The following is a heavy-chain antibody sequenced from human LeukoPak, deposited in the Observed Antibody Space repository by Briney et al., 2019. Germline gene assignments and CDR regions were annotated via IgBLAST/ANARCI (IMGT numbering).Heavy chain of an antibody. V-gene: IGHV3-23*01. CDR3: ASMPDMGL. J-gene: IGHJ4*02. CDR1: GFAFSSYA. Sequence: GGSLRLSCAASGFAFSSYAMSWVRQAPGKGLEWVSGISGSSGSTYYTDSVYYADSVKGRYTISRDNSKNTLYLQMNSLRAEDTAVYYCASMPDMGLWGQGTLVTVSS. CDR2: ISGSSGST. D-gene: IGHD4/OR15-4a*01.